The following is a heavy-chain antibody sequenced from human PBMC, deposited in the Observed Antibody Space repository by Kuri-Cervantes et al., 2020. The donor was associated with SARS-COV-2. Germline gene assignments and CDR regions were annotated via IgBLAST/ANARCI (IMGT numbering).Heavy chain of an antibody. CDR3: ARGKGYCSSTSCAHYYYYYYMDV. CDR1: GFTFSSYG. D-gene: IGHD2-2*01. V-gene: IGHV3-33*01. CDR2: IWYDGSNK. J-gene: IGHJ6*03. Sequence: GGSLRLSCAASGFTFSSYGMHWVRQAPGKGLEWVAVIWYDGSNKYYADSVKGRFTISRDNAKNSLYLQMNSLRAEDTAVYYCARGKGYCSSTSCAHYYYYYYMDVWGKGTTVTVSS.